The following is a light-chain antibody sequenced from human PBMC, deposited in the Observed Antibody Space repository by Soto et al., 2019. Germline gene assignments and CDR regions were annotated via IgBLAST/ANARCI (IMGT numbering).Light chain of an antibody. CDR2: GAS. V-gene: IGKV3-15*01. Sequence: DIVMTQSPVTLSVSPGERATLSCRASQSVRSNLAWYQQKPGQAPRLLIFGASTRATGIAARFSGSGSGTEFTLTISSLQSEDFAVYYCQHYNNWPYTFGQGTKLEIK. CDR1: QSVRSN. CDR3: QHYNNWPYT. J-gene: IGKJ2*01.